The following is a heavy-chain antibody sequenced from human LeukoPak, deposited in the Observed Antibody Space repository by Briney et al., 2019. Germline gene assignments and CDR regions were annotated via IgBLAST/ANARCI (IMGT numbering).Heavy chain of an antibody. Sequence: ASVEVSCKASGYTFSRYGISWVRQAPGQGLEWMGWISAHNGNTNYAQKFQGRVAMTTDTSTSTAYMELRSLRSDDTAVYYCARQSMTGNERGDDAFDIWGQGTMVTVSS. CDR3: ARQSMTGNERGDDAFDI. CDR1: GYTFSRYG. D-gene: IGHD3-9*01. CDR2: ISAHNGNT. J-gene: IGHJ3*02. V-gene: IGHV1-18*01.